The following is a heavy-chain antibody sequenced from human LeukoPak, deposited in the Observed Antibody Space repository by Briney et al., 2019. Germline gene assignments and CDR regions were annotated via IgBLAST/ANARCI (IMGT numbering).Heavy chain of an antibody. V-gene: IGHV3-30-3*01. CDR1: GFTFSSYA. D-gene: IGHD3-9*01. CDR3: AREGGNYDILTGYSY. CDR2: ISYDGSNK. Sequence: PGGSLRLSCAASGFTFSSYAMHWVRQAPGKGLEWVAVISYDGSNKYYADSVKGRFTISRDNSKNTLYLRMNSLRAEDTAVYYCAREGGNYDILTGYSYWGQGTLVTVSS. J-gene: IGHJ4*02.